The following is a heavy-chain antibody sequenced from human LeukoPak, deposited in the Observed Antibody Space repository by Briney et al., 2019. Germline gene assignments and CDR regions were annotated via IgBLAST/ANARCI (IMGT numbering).Heavy chain of an antibody. V-gene: IGHV1-18*04. CDR3: ARDCSGATCSLDY. D-gene: IGHD2-15*01. CDR1: GYTFSIYG. Sequence: GASVKVSCKASGYTFSIYGISWVRQAPGQGLEWMGWISAYSGNTNYAQNFQGRVSMTTDTSTSTAYMELRSLRYDDTAVYYCARDCSGATCSLDYWVQGTLVTVPS. CDR2: ISAYSGNT. J-gene: IGHJ4*02.